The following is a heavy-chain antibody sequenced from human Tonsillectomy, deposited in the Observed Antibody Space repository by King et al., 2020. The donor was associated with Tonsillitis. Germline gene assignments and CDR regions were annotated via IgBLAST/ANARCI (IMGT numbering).Heavy chain of an antibody. CDR3: ARGRGGYFSGGSCCFERVPFDY. V-gene: IGHV3-21*01. CDR1: GFTFSSYS. J-gene: IGHJ4*02. D-gene: IGHD2-15*01. Sequence: VQLVESGGCLVKPGGSLRLSCAASGFTFSSYSMNWVRQAPGKGLEWVSSISSSSSYIYYADSVKGRFTISRDNAKNSLYLQMNSLRAEDTAVYYCARGRGGYFSGGSCCFERVPFDYWGQGTLVTVSS. CDR2: ISSSSSYI.